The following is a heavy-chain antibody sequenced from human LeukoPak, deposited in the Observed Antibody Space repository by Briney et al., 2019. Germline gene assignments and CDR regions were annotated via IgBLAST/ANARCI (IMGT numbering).Heavy chain of an antibody. D-gene: IGHD3-10*01. J-gene: IGHJ4*02. V-gene: IGHV1-8*01. Sequence: GASVKVSCKASGYTFTSYDINWVRQATGQGLEWMGWMNPNSGNTGYAQKFQGRVTMTRNTSISTAYMELSSLRSDDTAVYYCAREASWFGELFRDYWGQGTLVTVSS. CDR3: AREASWFGELFRDY. CDR2: MNPNSGNT. CDR1: GYTFTSYD.